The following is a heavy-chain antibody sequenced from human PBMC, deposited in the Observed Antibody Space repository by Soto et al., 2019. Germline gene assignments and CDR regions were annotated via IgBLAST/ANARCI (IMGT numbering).Heavy chain of an antibody. Sequence: SETLSLTCAVYGGSFSGYYWSWIHQPPGKGLEWIGEINHSGSTNYNPSLKSRVTISVDTSKNQFSLKLSSVTAADTAVYYCARGGDVIFGVVINEGRWFDPWGQGTLVTVSS. V-gene: IGHV4-34*01. CDR2: INHSGST. J-gene: IGHJ5*02. CDR3: ARGGDVIFGVVINEGRWFDP. D-gene: IGHD3-3*01. CDR1: GGSFSGYY.